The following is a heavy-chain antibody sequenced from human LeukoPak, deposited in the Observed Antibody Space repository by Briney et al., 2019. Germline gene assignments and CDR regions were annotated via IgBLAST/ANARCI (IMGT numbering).Heavy chain of an antibody. V-gene: IGHV3-23*01. Sequence: GGSLRLSCAASGFTFSSYSMNWVRQAPGKGLEWVSAISGSGGSTYYADSVKGRFTISRDNSKNTLYLQMNSLRAEDTAVYYCAKVAEMATIEIFDYWGQGTLVTVSS. D-gene: IGHD5-24*01. CDR1: GFTFSSYS. CDR2: ISGSGGST. CDR3: AKVAEMATIEIFDY. J-gene: IGHJ4*02.